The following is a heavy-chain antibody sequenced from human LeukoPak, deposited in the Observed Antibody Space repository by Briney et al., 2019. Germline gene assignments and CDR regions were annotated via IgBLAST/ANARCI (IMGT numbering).Heavy chain of an antibody. Sequence: ASVKVSCKASGYTFTSYDINWVRQATGQGLEWMGWMNPNSGNTGYAQKFQGRVTMTRNTSISTAYMELSSLRSEDTAVYYCARAATGYDILTGYYNGPADYWGQGTLVTVSS. CDR1: GYTFTSYD. D-gene: IGHD3-9*01. CDR3: ARAATGYDILTGYYNGPADY. J-gene: IGHJ4*02. CDR2: MNPNSGNT. V-gene: IGHV1-8*01.